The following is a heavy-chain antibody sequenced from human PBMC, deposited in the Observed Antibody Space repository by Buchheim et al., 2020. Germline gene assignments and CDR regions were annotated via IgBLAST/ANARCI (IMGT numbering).Heavy chain of an antibody. CDR3: AREIGQLVSYTYYYYMDV. Sequence: QVQLVQSGAEVKKPGASVKVSCKASGYTFTSYYMHWVRQAPGQGLEWMGIINPSGGSTSYAQKFQGRVTMTRETSTSTVYMELSSLRSEDTAVYYCAREIGQLVSYTYYYYMDVWGKGTT. CDR2: INPSGGST. J-gene: IGHJ6*03. D-gene: IGHD6-6*01. V-gene: IGHV1-46*01. CDR1: GYTFTSYY.